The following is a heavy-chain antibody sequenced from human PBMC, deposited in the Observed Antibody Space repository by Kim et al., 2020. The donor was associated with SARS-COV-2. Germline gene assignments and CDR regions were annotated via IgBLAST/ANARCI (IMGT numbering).Heavy chain of an antibody. D-gene: IGHD3-16*02. V-gene: IGHV4-4*07. CDR1: GGSISGYY. CDR2: IYSSGST. CDR3: ARDGYDDVWGSYRYFDY. J-gene: IGHJ4*02. Sequence: SETLSLTCTVSGGSISGYYWSWIRQPAGKGLEWIGRIYSSGSTNHNPSLKSRVTMSVDTSKTQFSLKLTSVTAADTAVYYCARDGYDDVWGSYRYFDYWGQGTLVTVAS.